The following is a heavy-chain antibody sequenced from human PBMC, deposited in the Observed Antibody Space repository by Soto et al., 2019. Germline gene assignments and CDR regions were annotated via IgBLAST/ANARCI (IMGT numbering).Heavy chain of an antibody. V-gene: IGHV4-59*01. CDR2: IYSSGTT. CDR3: ARDRDLIASGAFDI. D-gene: IGHD3-3*02. CDR1: GGSINTYY. Sequence: LTCTVSGGSINTYYWSWIRQSPGKGLEWIGYIYSSGTTNYNPSLKSRVTISVDTSNNQFSLKLSSVTAADTAVYYCARDRDLIASGAFDIWGQGTMVTVSS. J-gene: IGHJ3*02.